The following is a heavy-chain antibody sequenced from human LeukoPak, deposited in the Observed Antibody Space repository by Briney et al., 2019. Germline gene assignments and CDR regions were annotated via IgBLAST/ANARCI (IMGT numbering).Heavy chain of an antibody. Sequence: GGSLRLSCAASGFTFSNAWMSWVRQAPGKGLEWVSAISGSGGSTYYADSVKGRFTISRDNSKNTLYLQMNSLRAEDTAVYYCAKRWTSYYDSSGYYPIWFDPWGQGTLVTVSS. D-gene: IGHD3-22*01. CDR2: ISGSGGST. CDR1: GFTFSNAW. V-gene: IGHV3-23*01. J-gene: IGHJ5*02. CDR3: AKRWTSYYDSSGYYPIWFDP.